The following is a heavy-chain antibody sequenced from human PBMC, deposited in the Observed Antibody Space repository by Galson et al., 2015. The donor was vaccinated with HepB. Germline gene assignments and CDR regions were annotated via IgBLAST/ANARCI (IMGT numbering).Heavy chain of an antibody. CDR1: GFTFSSYD. CDR2: IGTAGDP. Sequence: SLRLSCAASGFTFSSYDMHWVRQATGKGLEWVSAIGTAGDPYYPGSVKGRFTISRENAKNSLYLQMNSLRAGDTAVYYCARARTMVRGPNEGNYYGMDAWGQGTTVTVSS. CDR3: ARARTMVRGPNEGNYYGMDA. J-gene: IGHJ6*02. D-gene: IGHD3-10*01. V-gene: IGHV3-13*05.